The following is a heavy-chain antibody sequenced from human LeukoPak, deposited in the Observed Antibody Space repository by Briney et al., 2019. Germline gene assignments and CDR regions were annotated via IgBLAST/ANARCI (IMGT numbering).Heavy chain of an antibody. CDR1: GGSISSSSYY. CDR3: ASLTYHYFDY. Sequence: SETLSLTCTVSGGSISSSSYYWGWIRQPPGKGLEWIGSIYYSGSTYYNPSLKSRVTISVDTSKNQFSLKLSSVTAADTAVYYCASLTYHYFDYWGQGTLVTVSS. J-gene: IGHJ4*02. CDR2: IYYSGST. V-gene: IGHV4-39*07.